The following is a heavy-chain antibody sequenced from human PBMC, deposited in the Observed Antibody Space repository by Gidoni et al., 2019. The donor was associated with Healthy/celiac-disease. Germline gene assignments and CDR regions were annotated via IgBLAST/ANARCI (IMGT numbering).Heavy chain of an antibody. V-gene: IGHV3-30*18. J-gene: IGHJ6*02. Sequence: VQLVESGGGVVQPGWSLRLSCAVSGFTFSSYGMHWVRQAPGKGLEWVAVISYDGSNKYYADSVKGRFTISRDNSKNTLYLQMNSLRAEDTAVYYCAKDPQGGMDVWGQGTTVTVS. CDR1: GFTFSSYG. CDR3: AKDPQGGMDV. CDR2: ISYDGSNK.